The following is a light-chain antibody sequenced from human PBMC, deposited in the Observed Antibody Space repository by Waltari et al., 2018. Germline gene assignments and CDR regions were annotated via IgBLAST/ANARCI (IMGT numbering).Light chain of an antibody. CDR3: SSYTTSSAPGV. CDR1: DSDVGAYDF. Sequence: QSALTQPASVSGSPGQSITISCSGTDSDVGAYDFVPWYQQHPGKAPHLIIYEVSNRPSGISNRCSASKSGNTASLTISGLQAEDEADYYCSSYTTSSAPGVFGTGTRVTVL. CDR2: EVS. V-gene: IGLV2-14*01. J-gene: IGLJ1*01.